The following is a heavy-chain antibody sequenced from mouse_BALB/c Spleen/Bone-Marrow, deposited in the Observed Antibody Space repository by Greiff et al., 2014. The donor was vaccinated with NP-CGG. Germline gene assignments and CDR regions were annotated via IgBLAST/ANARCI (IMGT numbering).Heavy chain of an antibody. CDR1: GYTFSSYW. CDR3: ARGAYYGNYFDY. CDR2: ILPGSGST. J-gene: IGHJ2*01. V-gene: IGHV1-9*01. D-gene: IGHD2-10*01. Sequence: QVQLKESGAELMKPGASVKISCKATGYTFSSYWIEGGKQRPGHGLGWIGEILPGSGSTNYNEKFKGKATFTADTSSNTAYMQLSSLTSEDSAVYYCARGAYYGNYFDYWGQGTTLTVSP.